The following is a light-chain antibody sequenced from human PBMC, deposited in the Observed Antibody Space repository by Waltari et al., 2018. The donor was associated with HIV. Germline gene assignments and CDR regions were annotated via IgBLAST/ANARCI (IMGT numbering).Light chain of an antibody. CDR3: TSYTSSNTLVI. V-gene: IGLV2-14*03. CDR1: SSDVGGYNY. J-gene: IGLJ2*01. Sequence: QSALTQPASVSGSPGQSITISCTGTSSDVGGYNYVSWYQQHPGKAPKLMIYHVSNRPSGVSNRFSGSKSGNTASLNNSGLQAEDEADYYCTSYTSSNTLVIFGGGTKLTVL. CDR2: HVS.